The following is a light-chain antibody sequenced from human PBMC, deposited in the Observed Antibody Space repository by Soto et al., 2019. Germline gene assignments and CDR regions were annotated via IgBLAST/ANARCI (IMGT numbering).Light chain of an antibody. Sequence: DIQMTQSPSTLSASVGDRVTITCRASQRISTWLAWYQQKPGKVPKLLIYDTSSLESGVPSRFSGSGSGTEFTLTINSLQPDDFATYYCQQYNSYWSFGQGTKVEIK. CDR2: DTS. CDR1: QRISTW. J-gene: IGKJ1*01. V-gene: IGKV1-5*01. CDR3: QQYNSYWS.